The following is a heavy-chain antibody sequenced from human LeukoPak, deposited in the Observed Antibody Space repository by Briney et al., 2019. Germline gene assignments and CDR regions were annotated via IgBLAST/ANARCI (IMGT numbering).Heavy chain of an antibody. D-gene: IGHD3-10*01. J-gene: IGHJ5*02. CDR2: IIPIFGTA. CDR3: ARVRYCGSGSYYKGWNWFDP. Sequence: SVKVSCKASGGTFSSYAISWVRQAPGQGLEWMGGIIPIFGTANYAQKFQGRVTITADESTSTAYMELSSLRSEDTAVYYCARVRYCGSGSYYKGWNWFDPWGQGTLVTVSS. V-gene: IGHV1-69*13. CDR1: GGTFSSYA.